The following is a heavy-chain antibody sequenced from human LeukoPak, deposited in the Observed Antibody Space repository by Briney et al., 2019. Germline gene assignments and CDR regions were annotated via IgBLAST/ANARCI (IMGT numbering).Heavy chain of an antibody. D-gene: IGHD3-22*01. J-gene: IGHJ4*02. CDR2: IIPLFGTA. V-gene: IGHV1-69*13. Sequence: ASVKVSCTASGDTFSRYGISWVRQAPGQGLEWMGGIIPLFGTANYAQKFQGRVTIIADESTSTVYMELNSLRFEDTAVYYCAREWNYESSGYFFYYWGRGTLVTVSS. CDR1: GDTFSRYG. CDR3: AREWNYESSGYFFYY.